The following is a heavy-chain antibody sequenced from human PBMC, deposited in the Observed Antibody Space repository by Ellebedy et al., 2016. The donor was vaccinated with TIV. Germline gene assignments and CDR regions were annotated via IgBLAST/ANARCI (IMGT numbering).Heavy chain of an antibody. Sequence: GGSLRLSXAASGFTFRNYDMHWVRQASGKGLEWVSRIGSTGDTEYSASVKGRFTISREDAKNSLYLQMNNLRGEDTAVYFCARPRIGVPETIDNWGQGTLVTVSS. CDR1: GFTFRNYD. CDR3: ARPRIGVPETIDN. CDR2: IGSTGDT. D-gene: IGHD6-19*01. V-gene: IGHV3-13*01. J-gene: IGHJ4*02.